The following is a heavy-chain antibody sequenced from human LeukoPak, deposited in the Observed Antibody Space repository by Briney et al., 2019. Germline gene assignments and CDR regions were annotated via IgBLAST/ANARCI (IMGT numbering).Heavy chain of an antibody. CDR1: GGSISSSSYY. CDR3: ARGGGYTRFHYYGMDV. D-gene: IGHD5-24*01. J-gene: IGHJ6*02. CDR2: IYYSGST. V-gene: IGHV4-39*07. Sequence: PSETLSLTCTVSGGSISSSSYYWGWIRQPPGKGLEWIGRIYYSGSTYYNPSLKSRVTISVDTSKNQFSLKLSSVTAADTAVYYCARGGGYTRFHYYGMDVWGQGTTVTVSS.